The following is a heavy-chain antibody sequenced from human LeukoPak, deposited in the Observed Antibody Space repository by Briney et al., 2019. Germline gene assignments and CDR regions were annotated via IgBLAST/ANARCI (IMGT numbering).Heavy chain of an antibody. CDR3: ARVDSSSGPL. J-gene: IGHJ4*02. CDR2: MNPNSGNT. Sequence: ASVKVSCKASGYTFTSYGISWVRQATGQGLEWMGWMNPNSGNTGYAQKFQGRVTITRNTSISTAYMELSSLRSEDTAVYYCARVDSSSGPLWGQGTLVTVSS. CDR1: GYTFTSYG. D-gene: IGHD6-6*01. V-gene: IGHV1-8*03.